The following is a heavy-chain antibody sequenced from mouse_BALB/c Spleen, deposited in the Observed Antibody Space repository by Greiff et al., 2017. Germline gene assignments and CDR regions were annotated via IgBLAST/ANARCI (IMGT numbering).Heavy chain of an antibody. J-gene: IGHJ2*01. V-gene: IGHV14-3*02. CDR1: GFNIKDTY. Sequence: EVKLMESGAELVKPGDSVKLSCTASGFNIKDTYMHWVKQRPEQGLEWIGRIDPANGNTKYDPKFQGKATITADTSSNTAYLQLSSLTSEDTAVYYCARSLPYYGNYFDYWGQGTTLTVSS. CDR2: IDPANGNT. D-gene: IGHD2-10*01. CDR3: ARSLPYYGNYFDY.